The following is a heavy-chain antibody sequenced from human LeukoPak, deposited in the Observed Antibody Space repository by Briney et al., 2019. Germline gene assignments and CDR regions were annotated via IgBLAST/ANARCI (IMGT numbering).Heavy chain of an antibody. CDR2: INAGNGNT. CDR3: ARDYKGFGSSWYYFDY. D-gene: IGHD6-13*01. J-gene: IGHJ4*02. V-gene: IGHV1-3*01. CDR1: GYTFTSYA. Sequence: ASVKVSCKASGYTFTSYAMHWVRQAPGQGLEWMGWINAGNGNTKYSQKFQGRVTITRDTSASTAYMELSSLRSEDTAVYYCARDYKGFGSSWYYFDYWGQGTLVTVSS.